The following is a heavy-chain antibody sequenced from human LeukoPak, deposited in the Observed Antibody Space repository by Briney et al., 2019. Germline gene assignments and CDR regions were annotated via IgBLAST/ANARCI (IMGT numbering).Heavy chain of an antibody. V-gene: IGHV3-74*01. CDR1: GFTFSSYW. CDR3: ARSGWPYYFDY. J-gene: IGHJ4*02. CDR2: IHSDGSST. D-gene: IGHD3-22*01. Sequence: GGSLRLSCAASGFTFSSYWMHWVRQAPGKGLVWVSRIHSDGSSTSYADSVGGRFTISRDDAKSTLYLQMNSLRAEDTAVYYCARSGWPYYFDYWGQGTLVTVSS.